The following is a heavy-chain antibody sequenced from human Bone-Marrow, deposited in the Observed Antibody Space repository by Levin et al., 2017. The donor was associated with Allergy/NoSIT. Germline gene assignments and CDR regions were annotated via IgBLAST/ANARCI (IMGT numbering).Heavy chain of an antibody. CDR1: GYTFTGYY. D-gene: IGHD2-2*01. CDR2: INPNSGGT. Sequence: ASVKVSCKASGYTFTGYYMHWVRQAPGQGLEWMGWINPNSGGTNYAQKFQGRVTMTRDTSISTAYMELSRLRSDDTAVYYCARGTLIPAAMGYFDYWGQGTLVTVSS. V-gene: IGHV1-2*02. CDR3: ARGTLIPAAMGYFDY. J-gene: IGHJ4*02.